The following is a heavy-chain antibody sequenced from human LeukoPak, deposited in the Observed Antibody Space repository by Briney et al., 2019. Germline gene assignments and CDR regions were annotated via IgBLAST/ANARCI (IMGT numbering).Heavy chain of an antibody. CDR1: GGIFNSYA. D-gene: IGHD5-24*01. CDR3: ASGSLGDGYGVGDYYQYMDV. V-gene: IGHV1-69*05. CDR2: IMPLFGTA. J-gene: IGHJ6*03. Sequence: ASVKVSCKASGGIFNSYAISWVRQAPGQGLEWMGGIMPLFGTANYAQEFQGRVTFTTDESASTAYMEVSSLRSEDTAVYYCASGSLGDGYGVGDYYQYMDVWGKGTTVTVSS.